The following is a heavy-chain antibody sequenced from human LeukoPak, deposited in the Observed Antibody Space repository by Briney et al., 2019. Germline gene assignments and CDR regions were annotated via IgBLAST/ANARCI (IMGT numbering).Heavy chain of an antibody. Sequence: GGSLRLSFAASGFTFSTYSMNWVRQVPGKGLEWVSSISSSSSYIYYADSVKGRFTISRDNAKNSLYLQMNSLRAEDTAVYYCARDSRSSPFDYWGQGTLVTVSS. CDR3: ARDSRSSPFDY. J-gene: IGHJ4*02. CDR2: ISSSSSYI. V-gene: IGHV3-21*01. CDR1: GFTFSTYS. D-gene: IGHD1-26*01.